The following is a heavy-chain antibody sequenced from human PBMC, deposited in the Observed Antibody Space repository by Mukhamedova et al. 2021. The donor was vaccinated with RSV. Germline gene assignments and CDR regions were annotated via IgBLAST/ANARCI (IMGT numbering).Heavy chain of an antibody. J-gene: IGHJ6*02. Sequence: DWVRQAPGKGLEWVGRTRNKAYGSTTEYAASVKGRFTISRDDSKNSLYLQMNSLKTEDTAVYYCARVGSYRWGYGMDVWGQGPTVT. CDR3: ARVGSYRWGYGMDV. D-gene: IGHD3-10*01. V-gene: IGHV3-72*01. CDR2: TRNKAYGSTT.